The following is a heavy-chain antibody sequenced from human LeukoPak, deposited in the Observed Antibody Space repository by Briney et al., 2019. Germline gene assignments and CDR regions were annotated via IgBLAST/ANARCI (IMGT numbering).Heavy chain of an antibody. CDR2: IYSGGST. CDR3: ARHSYGGEAFDI. Sequence: GESLKISCKGSGYSFTSYWIGWVRQAPGKGLEWVSVIYSGGSTYYADSVKGRFTISRDNSKNTLYLQMNSLRAEDTAMFYCARHSYGGEAFDIWGQGTMVTVSS. J-gene: IGHJ3*02. CDR1: GYSFTSYW. V-gene: IGHV3-66*04. D-gene: IGHD5-18*01.